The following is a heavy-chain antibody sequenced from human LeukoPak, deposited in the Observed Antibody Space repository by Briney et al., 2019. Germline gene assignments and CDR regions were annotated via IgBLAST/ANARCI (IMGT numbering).Heavy chain of an antibody. Sequence: SGGSLRLSCAASGFIFKRKAMSWVGQAPGKGLDWVSYISGSGGTTNYADSVKGRFTISRDNSKDTLYLQMNSLRAEDTAVYFCAKEKDGHSPFDDWGQGTLITVSS. CDR3: AKEKDGHSPFDD. CDR1: GFIFKRKA. CDR2: ISGSGGTT. D-gene: IGHD5-24*01. J-gene: IGHJ4*02. V-gene: IGHV3-23*01.